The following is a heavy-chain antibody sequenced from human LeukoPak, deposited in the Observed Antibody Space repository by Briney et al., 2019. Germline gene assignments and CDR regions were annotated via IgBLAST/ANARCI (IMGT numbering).Heavy chain of an antibody. J-gene: IGHJ1*01. CDR3: ATFYYDRAGGEYFHY. CDR2: ITGSGAST. Sequence: PGGSLRLSCAASGLTFSSYAMIWVRQAPGKGLEWVAAITGSGASTWNADSVKGRFTISRDNSKHTVYLQMNSLRAEDTALYYCATFYYDRAGGEYFHYWGQGTLVTVSS. V-gene: IGHV3-23*01. D-gene: IGHD3-22*01. CDR1: GLTFSSYA.